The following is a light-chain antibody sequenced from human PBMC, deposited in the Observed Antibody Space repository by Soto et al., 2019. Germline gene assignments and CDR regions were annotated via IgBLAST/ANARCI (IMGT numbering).Light chain of an antibody. J-gene: IGKJ1*01. CDR3: QQYQTYSQ. Sequence: DIQMTQSPSTLSASVGDRVTITCRASQSINTWLAWYQLKPGRAPKLLIYKASTLESGVPSRFSGSGSGTELTLTISSLQPDDFATYSCQQYQTYSQFGQGTKVDIK. CDR2: KAS. CDR1: QSINTW. V-gene: IGKV1-5*03.